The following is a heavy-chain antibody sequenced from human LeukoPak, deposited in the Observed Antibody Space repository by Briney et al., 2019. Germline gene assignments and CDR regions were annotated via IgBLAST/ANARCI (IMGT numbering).Heavy chain of an antibody. CDR3: TSRDTVDFDY. CDR2: IKSKTDGGTT. Sequence: PGGSLTLSCAASGFSFSSYSMSWVRQAPGKGLEWVGRIKSKTDGGTTDYAAPVKGRFTISRDDSKNTLYLQMNSLKTEDTAVYYCTSRDTVDFDYWGQGTLVTVSS. J-gene: IGHJ4*02. V-gene: IGHV3-15*01. D-gene: IGHD2-15*01. CDR1: GFSFSSYS.